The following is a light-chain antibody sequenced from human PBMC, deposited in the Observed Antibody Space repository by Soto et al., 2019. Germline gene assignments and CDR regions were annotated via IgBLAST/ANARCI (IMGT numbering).Light chain of an antibody. J-gene: IGKJ4*01. V-gene: IGKV3-15*01. Sequence: IVMTQSPATLSVSPGERATLSGRASQSVSSNLAWYQQKPGQAPRLLIYGASTRATGIPARFSGSGSGTEFTLTISSLQSEEFAVYYCQQYNNWPLTFGGLTKLEIK. CDR3: QQYNNWPLT. CDR1: QSVSSN. CDR2: GAS.